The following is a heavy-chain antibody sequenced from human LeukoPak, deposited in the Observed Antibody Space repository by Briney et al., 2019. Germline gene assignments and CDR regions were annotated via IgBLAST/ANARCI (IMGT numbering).Heavy chain of an antibody. J-gene: IGHJ4*02. D-gene: IGHD5-12*01. Sequence: SETLSLTCTVSGVSISSTNYYWGWIRQPPGKGLEWFGSIYFSGSTYYNPSLKSRVTISVDTSKNQFSLKLSSVTAADTAVYYCASVMSGYDYLHFEYWGQGTLVTVSS. CDR2: IYFSGST. V-gene: IGHV4-39*07. CDR1: GVSISSTNYY. CDR3: ASVMSGYDYLHFEY.